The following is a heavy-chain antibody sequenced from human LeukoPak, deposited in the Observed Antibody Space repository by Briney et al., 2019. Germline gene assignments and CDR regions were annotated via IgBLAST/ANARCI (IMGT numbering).Heavy chain of an antibody. CDR1: GGTFSSYA. CDR3: ARQLERRYHYYMDV. CDR2: IIPIFATT. V-gene: IGHV1-69*13. J-gene: IGHJ6*03. D-gene: IGHD1-1*01. Sequence: SVKVSCKASGGTFSSYAISWVRQAPGQGLEWMGGIIPIFATTNYAQKFQGRVTITADESTSTAYMELSSLRSEDTAVYYCARQLERRYHYYMDVWGKGTTVTVSS.